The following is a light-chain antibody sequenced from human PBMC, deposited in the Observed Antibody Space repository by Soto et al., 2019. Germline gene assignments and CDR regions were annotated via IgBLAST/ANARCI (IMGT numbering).Light chain of an antibody. J-gene: IGLJ2*01. V-gene: IGLV2-23*01. Sequence: QSVLTQPASVSGSPGQSITISCTGTSSDVGSYKLVSWYQQHPGKAPKLMIYEGSKRPSGVSNRFSGSKSGNTASLTISGLQAEDEADYHCCSYAGSSTFVLFGGGTKLTVL. CDR3: CSYAGSSTFVL. CDR2: EGS. CDR1: SSDVGSYKL.